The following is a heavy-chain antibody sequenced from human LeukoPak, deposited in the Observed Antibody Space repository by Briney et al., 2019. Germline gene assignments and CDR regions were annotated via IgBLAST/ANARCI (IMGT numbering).Heavy chain of an antibody. Sequence: ASVKVSCKASGYTFTSYGISWVRQAPGQGLEWMGWISAYNGNTNYAQKFQGRVTVTRDMSTSTVYMELSSLRSEDTAVYYCAKGSRGPYYYYYMDVWGKGTTVTVSS. CDR1: GYTFTSYG. V-gene: IGHV1-18*01. CDR3: AKGSRGPYYYYYMDV. CDR2: ISAYNGNT. J-gene: IGHJ6*03.